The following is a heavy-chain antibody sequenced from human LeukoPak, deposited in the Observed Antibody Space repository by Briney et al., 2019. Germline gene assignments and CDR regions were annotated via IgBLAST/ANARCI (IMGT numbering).Heavy chain of an antibody. Sequence: ASVKVSCKASGYTFTSYDINWVRQATGQGLEWMGWMNPNSGNTGYAQKFQGRVTITRNTSISTAYMELSSLRSEDTAVYYCARDTIAVAGTSFDYWGQGTLVTVSS. D-gene: IGHD6-19*01. V-gene: IGHV1-8*03. CDR2: MNPNSGNT. CDR1: GYTFTSYD. CDR3: ARDTIAVAGTSFDY. J-gene: IGHJ4*02.